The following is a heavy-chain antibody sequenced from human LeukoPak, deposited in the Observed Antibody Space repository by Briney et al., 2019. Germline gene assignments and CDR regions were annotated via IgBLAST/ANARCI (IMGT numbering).Heavy chain of an antibody. D-gene: IGHD3-10*01. Sequence: ASVKGSCKASGGTFSSYAISWVRQAPGQGLEWMGGIIPIFGTANYAQKFQGRVTITTDESTSTAYMELSSLRSEDTAVYYCARSTSDYYGSSLRFDYWGQGTLVTVSS. CDR2: IIPIFGTA. CDR3: ARSTSDYYGSSLRFDY. CDR1: GGTFSSYA. V-gene: IGHV1-69*05. J-gene: IGHJ4*02.